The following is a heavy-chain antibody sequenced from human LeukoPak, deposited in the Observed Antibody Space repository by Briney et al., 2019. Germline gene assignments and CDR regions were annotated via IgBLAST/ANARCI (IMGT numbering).Heavy chain of an antibody. J-gene: IGHJ4*02. V-gene: IGHV1-18*01. CDR3: ARVIGYYGSGTQDDY. CDR1: GGTFSSYA. Sequence: ASVKVSCKASGGTFSSYAISWVRQAPGQGLEWMGWISAYNGNTNYAQKLQGRVTMTTDTSTSTAYMELRSLRSDDTAVYYCARVIGYYGSGTQDDYWGQGTLVTVSS. D-gene: IGHD3-10*01. CDR2: ISAYNGNT.